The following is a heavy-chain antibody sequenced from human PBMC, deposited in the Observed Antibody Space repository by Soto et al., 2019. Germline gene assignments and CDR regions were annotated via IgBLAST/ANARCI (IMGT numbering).Heavy chain of an antibody. D-gene: IGHD1-26*01. V-gene: IGHV6-1*01. Sequence: SQTLSLTCAIAGDSVSSNSAGWSWVRQSPSRGLEWLGRTYYRSKWYYEYAVSVRGRITINPDTSKNQYSLQLNSVTPEDTAVYFCARGEQYSGRIFDYWGQGTLVTVSS. CDR1: GDSVSSNSAG. CDR2: TYYRSKWYY. CDR3: ARGEQYSGRIFDY. J-gene: IGHJ4*01.